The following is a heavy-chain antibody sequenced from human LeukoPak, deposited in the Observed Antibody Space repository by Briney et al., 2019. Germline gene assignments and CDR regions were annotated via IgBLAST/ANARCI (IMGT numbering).Heavy chain of an antibody. CDR2: ISHSGNT. Sequence: SETLSLTCTVSGDSISSTNYYWGWIRQPPGKGLEWIGNISHSGNTYYNPSLKSRVTISVDTSKNQFSLKLSSVTAADTAVYYCARARIQLWTPLDYWGQGTLVTVSS. CDR3: ARARIQLWTPLDY. V-gene: IGHV4-39*07. J-gene: IGHJ4*02. CDR1: GDSISSTNYY. D-gene: IGHD5-18*01.